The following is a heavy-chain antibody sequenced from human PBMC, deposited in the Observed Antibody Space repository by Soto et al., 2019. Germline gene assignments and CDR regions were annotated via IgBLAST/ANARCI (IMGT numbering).Heavy chain of an antibody. Sequence: PGGSLRLSCAASGFTLNTDAMNWVRQAPGKGLEWVSTISGSAGSTYYADSVKGRFTISRDNSRNTLYLQMSSLRPEDTAVYYCAKDMYNWNSDAFDIWGQGTVVTVSS. V-gene: IGHV3-23*01. J-gene: IGHJ3*02. CDR3: AKDMYNWNSDAFDI. CDR2: ISGSAGST. D-gene: IGHD1-7*01. CDR1: GFTLNTDA.